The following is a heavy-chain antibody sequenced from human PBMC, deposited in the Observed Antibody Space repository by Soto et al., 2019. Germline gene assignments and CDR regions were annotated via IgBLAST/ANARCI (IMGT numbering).Heavy chain of an antibody. J-gene: IGHJ5*02. V-gene: IGHV1-2*02. CDR1: GYTFTGYY. CDR3: ARENRKSGSYYNNWFDP. D-gene: IGHD1-26*01. Sequence: ASVKVSCKASGYTFTGYYMHWVRQAPGQGLEWMGWINPNSGGTNYAQKFQGRVTMTRDTSISTAYMELSRLRSDDTAVYYCARENRKSGSYYNNWFDPWGQGTLVTVS. CDR2: INPNSGGT.